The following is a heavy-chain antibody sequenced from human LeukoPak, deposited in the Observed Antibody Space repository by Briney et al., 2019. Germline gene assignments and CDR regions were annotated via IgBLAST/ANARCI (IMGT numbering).Heavy chain of an antibody. Sequence: SVKVSCKASGGTFSSYAISWVRQAPGQGLEWMGRIIPILSIANYAQKFQGRVTVTADKSTSTAYMELSSLRSEDTAVYYCARADIVVVVAAKSSYYYYGMDVWGQGTTVTVSS. D-gene: IGHD2-15*01. V-gene: IGHV1-69*04. CDR3: ARADIVVVVAAKSSYYYYGMDV. J-gene: IGHJ6*02. CDR1: GGTFSSYA. CDR2: IIPILSIA.